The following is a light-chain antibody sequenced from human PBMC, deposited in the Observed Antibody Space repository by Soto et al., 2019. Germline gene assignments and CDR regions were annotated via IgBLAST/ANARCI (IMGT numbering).Light chain of an antibody. J-gene: IGKJ5*01. Sequence: IVLTQSPGTLSVSPEERVTLSCRASQSVGNNLAWHEQKPGQAPRLLIYGASTRATGFPARFSGSGSGTESTLTISSLQSEDFAVYYCQQYNGWPITFGQGTRLEIK. V-gene: IGKV3-15*01. CDR2: GAS. CDR1: QSVGNN. CDR3: QQYNGWPIT.